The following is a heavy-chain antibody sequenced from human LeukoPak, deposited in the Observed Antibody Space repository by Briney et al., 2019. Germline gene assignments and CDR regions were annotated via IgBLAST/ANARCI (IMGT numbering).Heavy chain of an antibody. CDR2: IYYSGST. Sequence: SETLSLTCTVSGGSISSGDYYWSWIRQPPGKGLEWIGYIYYSGSTYYNPSLKSRVTISVDTSKNQFSLKLSSVTAADTAVYYCARGHYDFWSGYRETYSDYWGQGTLVTVSS. D-gene: IGHD3-3*01. CDR1: GGSISSGDYY. V-gene: IGHV4-30-4*08. CDR3: ARGHYDFWSGYRETYSDY. J-gene: IGHJ4*02.